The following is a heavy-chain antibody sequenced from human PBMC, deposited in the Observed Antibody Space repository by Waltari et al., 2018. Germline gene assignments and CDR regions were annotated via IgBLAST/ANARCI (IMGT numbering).Heavy chain of an antibody. CDR1: GFPFSRSA. V-gene: IGHV3-23*01. CDR2: ISGSGDRT. Sequence: EVQLLESGGGLVQPGGSLSLSCAAPGFPFSRSAMSWVRQAPGKGLEWVSGISGSGDRTDDADSVKGRFTISRDNSKNTLSLQMNSLGVEDTAIYYCAKGANPQHPYHFENWGQGTLVTVSS. J-gene: IGHJ4*02. CDR3: AKGANPQHPYHFEN.